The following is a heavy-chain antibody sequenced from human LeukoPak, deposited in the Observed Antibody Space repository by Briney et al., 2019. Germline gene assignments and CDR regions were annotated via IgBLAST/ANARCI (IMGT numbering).Heavy chain of an antibody. CDR3: ARGGYCTGGVCYLDY. V-gene: IGHV4-4*07. D-gene: IGHD2-8*02. CDR2: IYTSGST. CDR1: GGSISSYY. Sequence: PSETLSLTCTVSGGSISSYYWSWLRQPAGKGLEWLGRIYTSGSTNYNPSLKSRVTMSVDTSKNQFSLKLSSVTAWDTAVYYCARGGYCTGGVCYLDYWGQGTLVTVSS. J-gene: IGHJ4*02.